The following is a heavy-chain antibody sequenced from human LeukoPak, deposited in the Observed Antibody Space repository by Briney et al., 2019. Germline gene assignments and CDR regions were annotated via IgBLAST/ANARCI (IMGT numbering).Heavy chain of an antibody. D-gene: IGHD6-13*01. Sequence: GGSLRLSCAASGFTFSSYGMNWVRQAPGKGLEWVSYISSSSSTIYYADSVKGRFTISRDNAKNSLYLQMSSLGAEDTAVYYCARIVAAAGRYFDYWGQGTLVTVSS. J-gene: IGHJ4*02. CDR1: GFTFSSYG. V-gene: IGHV3-48*01. CDR2: ISSSSSTI. CDR3: ARIVAAAGRYFDY.